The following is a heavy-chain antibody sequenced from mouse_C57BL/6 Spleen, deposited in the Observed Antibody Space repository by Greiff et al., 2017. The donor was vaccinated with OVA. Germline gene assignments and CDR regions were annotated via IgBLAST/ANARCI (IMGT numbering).Heavy chain of an antibody. CDR2: INPSNGGT. CDR1: GYTFTSYW. J-gene: IGHJ1*03. V-gene: IGHV1-53*01. D-gene: IGHD1-1*01. Sequence: QVQLKQPGTELVKPGASVKLSCKASGYTFTSYWMHWVKQRPGQGLEWIGNINPSNGGTNYNEKFKSKATLTVDKSSSTAYMQLSSLTSEDSAVYYCARKYYYGSSYNWYFDVWGTGTTVTVSS. CDR3: ARKYYYGSSYNWYFDV.